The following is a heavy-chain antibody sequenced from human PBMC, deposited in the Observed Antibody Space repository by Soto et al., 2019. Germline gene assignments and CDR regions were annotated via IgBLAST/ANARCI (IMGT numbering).Heavy chain of an antibody. CDR1: GGSISTGGYY. J-gene: IGHJ5*02. CDR3: ARSVFP. V-gene: IGHV4-31*03. CDR2: FYYSGST. Sequence: QVQLQESGPGLVKPSQTLSLTCTVSGGSISTGGYYWNWIRQHPGNGLECLGYFYYSGSTYYNPSLKSRVTISVNTSKNQFSLKLSSVTAADTAVYYCARSVFPWGQGTLVTVSS.